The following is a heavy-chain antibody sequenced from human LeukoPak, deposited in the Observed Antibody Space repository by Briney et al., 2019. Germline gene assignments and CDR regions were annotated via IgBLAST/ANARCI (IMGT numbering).Heavy chain of an antibody. CDR2: FDPEDGET. CDR1: GYTLTELS. CDR3: ATSITIFAYFDY. V-gene: IGHV1-24*01. Sequence: ASVKVSFKVSGYTLTELSMHWVRQAPGKGLEWMGGFDPEDGETIYAQKFQGRVTMTEDTSTDTAYMELSSLRSEDTAVYYCATSITIFAYFDYWGQGTLVTVSS. J-gene: IGHJ4*02. D-gene: IGHD3-3*01.